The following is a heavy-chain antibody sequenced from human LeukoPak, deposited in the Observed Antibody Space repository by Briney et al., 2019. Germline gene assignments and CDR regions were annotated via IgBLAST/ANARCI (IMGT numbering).Heavy chain of an antibody. V-gene: IGHV3-21*01. D-gene: IGHD2-15*01. CDR2: ISSSSSYI. CDR3: ARDPDGYCSGGSCHYHSETEYFQH. Sequence: GGSLRLSCAASGFTFNTYAMSWVRQAPGKGLEWVSSISSSSSYIYYADSVKGRFTISRDNAKNSLYLQMNSLRAEDTAVYYCARDPDGYCSGGSCHYHSETEYFQHWGQGTLVTVSS. J-gene: IGHJ1*01. CDR1: GFTFNTYA.